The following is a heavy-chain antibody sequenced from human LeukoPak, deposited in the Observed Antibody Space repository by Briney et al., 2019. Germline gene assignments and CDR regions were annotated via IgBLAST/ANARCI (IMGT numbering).Heavy chain of an antibody. J-gene: IGHJ4*02. CDR2: INHSGST. Sequence: PSETLSLTCAVYGGSFSGYYWSWIRQPPGKGLEWIGEINHSGSTNYNPSLKSRVTISVDTSKNQFSLKLSSVTAADTAVYYCARFSSGCSTSSCYLTYWGQGTLVTVS. CDR3: ARFSSGCSTSSCYLTY. D-gene: IGHD2-2*01. CDR1: GGSFSGYY. V-gene: IGHV4-34*01.